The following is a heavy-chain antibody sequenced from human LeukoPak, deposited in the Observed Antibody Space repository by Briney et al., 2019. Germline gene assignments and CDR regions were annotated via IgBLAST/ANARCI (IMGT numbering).Heavy chain of an antibody. CDR3: ARDSSGWYRYYYYYGMDV. V-gene: IGHV3-30-3*01. Sequence: PGGSLRLSCAASGFTFSNYAIHWVRQAPGKGLEWVAVISYDGSNKYYADSVKGRFTISRDNSKNTLYLQMNSLRAEDTAVYYCARDSSGWYRYYYYYGMDVWAKGPRSPSP. CDR2: ISYDGSNK. D-gene: IGHD6-19*01. CDR1: GFTFSNYA. J-gene: IGHJ6*02.